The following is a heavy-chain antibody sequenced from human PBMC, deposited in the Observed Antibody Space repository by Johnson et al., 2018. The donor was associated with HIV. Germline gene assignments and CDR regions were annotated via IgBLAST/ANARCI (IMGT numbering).Heavy chain of an antibody. Sequence: EVQLVESGGGVVQPGGSLILSCAASGFTFSSYWMHWVRQAPGKGLVWVSRISSDGSSTYYADSVKGRFTISRDNAKNPMFVQMNSLRAEVTDVYYCARSCPSGAFDFWGQGTMVTVSS. CDR3: ARSCPSGAFDF. J-gene: IGHJ3*01. CDR1: GFTFSSYW. D-gene: IGHD6-25*01. V-gene: IGHV3-74*02. CDR2: ISSDGSST.